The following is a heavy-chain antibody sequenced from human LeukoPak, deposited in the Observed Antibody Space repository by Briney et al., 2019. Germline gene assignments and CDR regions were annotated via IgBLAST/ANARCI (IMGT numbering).Heavy chain of an antibody. CDR3: ARGVRDSSVSWFDP. V-gene: IGHV4-59*01. CDR1: GRTSDRYD. J-gene: IGHJ5*02. CDR2: ITNSGRT. D-gene: IGHD6-25*01. Sequence: SESLSRAPTIAGRTSDRYDWSLILQPRRNILKWIGYITNSGRTNYNPSLKSRVTISVDTSKNQYFLTLSSVTAADTAVYHCARGVRDSSVSWFDPWGQGILVTVSS.